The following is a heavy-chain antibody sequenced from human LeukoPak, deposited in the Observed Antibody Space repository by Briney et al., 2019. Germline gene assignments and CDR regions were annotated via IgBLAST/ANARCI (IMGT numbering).Heavy chain of an antibody. V-gene: IGHV4-34*01. CDR2: INHSGST. CDR3: ARTQWLVRNWFDP. D-gene: IGHD6-19*01. Sequence: PSETLSLTCAVYGGSFSGYYWSWIRQPPGKGLEWIGEINHSGSTNYNPSLKSRVTISVDTSKNQFSLKLSSVTAADTAVYYCARTQWLVRNWFDPWGQGTLVTASS. CDR1: GGSFSGYY. J-gene: IGHJ5*02.